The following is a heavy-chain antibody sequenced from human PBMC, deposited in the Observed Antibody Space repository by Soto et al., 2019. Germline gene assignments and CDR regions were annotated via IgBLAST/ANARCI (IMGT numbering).Heavy chain of an antibody. J-gene: IGHJ6*02. V-gene: IGHV3-23*01. CDR3: AKGSTELRYFDWLLYYSGMEV. CDR2: ISGSGGST. D-gene: IGHD3-9*01. CDR1: RFTFSSSA. Sequence: GCLRLTCAASRFTFSSSAMSWVRQAPGKGLGWVSAISGSGGSTYYADSVKGRFTISRDNSKNTLYLQMNSMRAEDQAVYYCAKGSTELRYFDWLLYYSGMEVWGQGTTVTVSS.